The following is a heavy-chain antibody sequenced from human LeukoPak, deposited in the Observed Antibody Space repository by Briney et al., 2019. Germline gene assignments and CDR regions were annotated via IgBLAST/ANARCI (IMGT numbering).Heavy chain of an antibody. CDR3: AKAWEHYFDY. J-gene: IGHJ4*02. V-gene: IGHV3-30*02. Sequence: GGSLRLSCAASGFTFSSYGMLWVRQAPGKELEWVAFIRYDGSNKYYADSVKGRFTISRDYSKNTLYLQMNSLRAEDTAVYYCAKAWEHYFDYWGQGTLVTVSS. CDR1: GFTFSSYG. D-gene: IGHD1-26*01. CDR2: IRYDGSNK.